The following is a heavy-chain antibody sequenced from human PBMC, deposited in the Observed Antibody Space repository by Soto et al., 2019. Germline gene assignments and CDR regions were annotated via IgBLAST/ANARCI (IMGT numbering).Heavy chain of an antibody. Sequence: QVQLQESGPGLVKPSQTLSLTCTVSGGSISSGGYYWSWIRQHPGKGLEWIGYIYYSGSTYYNPALKRRVTISVDTTKNQFSLKLSSVTAADTAVYYCARAPPVTVTTKTGPYFDYWGQGTLVTVSS. D-gene: IGHD4-17*01. CDR1: GGSISSGGYY. CDR3: ARAPPVTVTTKTGPYFDY. V-gene: IGHV4-31*03. J-gene: IGHJ4*02. CDR2: IYYSGST.